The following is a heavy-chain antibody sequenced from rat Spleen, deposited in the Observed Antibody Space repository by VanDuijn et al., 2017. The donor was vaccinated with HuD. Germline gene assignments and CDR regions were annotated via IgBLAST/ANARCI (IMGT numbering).Heavy chain of an antibody. CDR3: AKDRDGGFVMDA. CDR1: GFTFSNYW. V-gene: IGHV5-58*01. Sequence: EVQLVETGGGLVQPGRSLKLSCVASGFTFSNYWMYWIRQAPGKGLEWVSSISTDGGSTYYPDSVKGRFTVSRDNAENTVYLQMISLRSEDTATYYCAKDRDGGFVMDAWGQGASVTVSS. CDR2: ISTDGGST. J-gene: IGHJ4*01. D-gene: IGHD1-11*01.